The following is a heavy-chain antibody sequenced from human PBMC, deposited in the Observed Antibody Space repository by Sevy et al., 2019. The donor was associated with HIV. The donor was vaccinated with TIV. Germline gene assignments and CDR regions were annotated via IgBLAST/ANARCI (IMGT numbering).Heavy chain of an antibody. Sequence: GESLKISCQGSGYSFASHWIAWLRQMPGKGLEWMGIIYPDDSDTRYSPSFQGQVTFSADKSIFTAYLQWSSLKASDTAVYYCATSRSGYFDGSGYYIYWCQGTQVTVSS. V-gene: IGHV5-51*01. CDR1: GYSFASHW. CDR2: IYPDDSDT. J-gene: IGHJ4*01. CDR3: ATSRSGYFDGSGYYIY. D-gene: IGHD3-22*01.